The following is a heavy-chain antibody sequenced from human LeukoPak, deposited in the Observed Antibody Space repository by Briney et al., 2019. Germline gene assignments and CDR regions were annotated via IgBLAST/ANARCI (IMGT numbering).Heavy chain of an antibody. V-gene: IGHV4-39*01. J-gene: IGHJ4*02. CDR3: ARHRYSNYVWRYFDF. CDR2: IYYIGTI. D-gene: IGHD4-11*01. CDR1: VGSISSTTSY. Sequence: SETLSLTCTVSVGSISSTTSYWAWIRQPPGKGLEWIGSIYYIGTIYSNPSPKIRVTIYVDTSANEFSLKLTSVTDADTAVYYCARHRYSNYVWRYFDFWGQGTLVTVSS.